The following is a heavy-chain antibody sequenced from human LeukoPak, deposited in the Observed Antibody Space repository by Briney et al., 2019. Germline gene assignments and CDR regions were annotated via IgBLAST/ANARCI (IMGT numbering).Heavy chain of an antibody. V-gene: IGHV1-46*01. J-gene: IGHJ4*02. Sequence: ASVKVSCKASGYTFTSYYMHWVRQAPGQGLEWMGIINPNGGSTSYAQKFQGRVTMTRDTSTSTVYMELSSLRSEDTAVYYCVRTPLSSSVTGRFDYWGQGTLVTVSS. CDR3: VRTPLSSSVTGRFDY. CDR2: INPNGGST. CDR1: GYTFTSYY. D-gene: IGHD6-13*01.